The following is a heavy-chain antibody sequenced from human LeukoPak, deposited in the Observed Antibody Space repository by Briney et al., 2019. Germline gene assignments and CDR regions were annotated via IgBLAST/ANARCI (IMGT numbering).Heavy chain of an antibody. CDR3: AREASPYDFWSGYYTRIFDY. J-gene: IGHJ4*02. V-gene: IGHV1-46*01. D-gene: IGHD3-3*01. CDR1: GYTFTSYY. Sequence: ASVKVSCKASGYTFTSYYMHWVRQAPGQGLEWMGIINPSGGSTSYAQKFQGRVTMTRDTSTSTVYMELSSRRSEDTAVYYCAREASPYDFWSGYYTRIFDYWGQGTLVTVSS. CDR2: INPSGGST.